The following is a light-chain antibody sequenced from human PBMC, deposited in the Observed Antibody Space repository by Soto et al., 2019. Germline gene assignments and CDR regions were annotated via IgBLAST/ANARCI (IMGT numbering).Light chain of an antibody. CDR3: GSYTSNSALP. J-gene: IGLJ2*01. CDR1: SSDVGGYNY. V-gene: IGLV2-14*01. Sequence: QSALTQPASVSGSPGQSITISCTGTSSDVGGYNYVSWYQQLPGEAPKLMIYEVSNRPSGVSNRFSGSKSGNTASLTISGLQTEDEGDYYCGSYTSNSALPFGGGTKLTVL. CDR2: EVS.